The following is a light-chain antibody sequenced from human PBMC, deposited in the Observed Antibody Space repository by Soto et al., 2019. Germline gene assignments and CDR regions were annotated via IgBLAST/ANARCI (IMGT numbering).Light chain of an antibody. CDR2: LGS. V-gene: IGKV2-28*01. Sequence: DIVMTQSPLSLPVTPGEPASISCRSSQSLLHSNGYNYLDWYLQKPGQSPQLLIYLGSNRASGVPERFSGSGSGTDFTLKISRVEAEDVGVYYCMQALHTPFTFGPGTKVDIK. J-gene: IGKJ3*01. CDR3: MQALHTPFT. CDR1: QSLLHSNGYNY.